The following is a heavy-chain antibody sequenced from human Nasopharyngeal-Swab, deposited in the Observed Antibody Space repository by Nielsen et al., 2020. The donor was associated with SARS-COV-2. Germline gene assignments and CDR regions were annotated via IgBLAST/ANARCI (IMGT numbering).Heavy chain of an antibody. J-gene: IGHJ6*02. D-gene: IGHD2-21*02. Sequence: PGKGLEWIGEIYHSGSTNYNPSLKSRVTISVDKSKNQFSLKLSSVTAADTAVYYCARDLNDCGGDCGGYDYYYYGMDVWGQGTTVTVSS. CDR2: IYHSGST. CDR3: ARDLNDCGGDCGGYDYYYYGMDV. V-gene: IGHV4-4*02.